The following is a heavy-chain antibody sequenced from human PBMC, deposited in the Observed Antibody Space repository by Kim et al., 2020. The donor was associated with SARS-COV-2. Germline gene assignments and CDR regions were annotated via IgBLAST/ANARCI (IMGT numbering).Heavy chain of an antibody. V-gene: IGHV3-23*01. Sequence: TYYADSVKGRFTISRDNSKNTLYLQMNSRRAEDTAVYYCAKDGPWNYSDYWGQGTLVTVSS. CDR2: T. J-gene: IGHJ4*02. D-gene: IGHD1-7*01. CDR3: AKDGPWNYSDY.